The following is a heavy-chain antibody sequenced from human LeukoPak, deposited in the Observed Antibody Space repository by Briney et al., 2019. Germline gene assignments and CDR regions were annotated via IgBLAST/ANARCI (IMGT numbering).Heavy chain of an antibody. CDR1: GFTFSGYG. CDR2: ISDTGGST. J-gene: IGHJ3*02. V-gene: IGHV3-23*01. Sequence: GGSLRLSCAASGFTFSGYGMSWVRQAPGKGLEWDSSISDTGGSTYYADSVKGRFTISRDNSKNTLYLQMNSLRAEDTAVYYCAKGRGTGVTTPGAFDIWGQGTMVTVSS. D-gene: IGHD1-26*01. CDR3: AKGRGTGVTTPGAFDI.